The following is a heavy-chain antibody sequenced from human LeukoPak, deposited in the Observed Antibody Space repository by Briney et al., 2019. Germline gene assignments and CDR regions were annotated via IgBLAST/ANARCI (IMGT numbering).Heavy chain of an antibody. CDR2: IIPIFDTA. CDR3: ARARIMGATSPFDY. Sequence: VKVSCKASGGTFSSYAISWVRQAPGQGLEWMGGIIPIFDTANYAQKFQGRVTITTDESTSTAYMELSSLRSEDTAVYYCARARIMGATSPFDYWGQGTLVTVSS. V-gene: IGHV1-69*13. D-gene: IGHD1-26*01. J-gene: IGHJ4*02. CDR1: GGTFSSYA.